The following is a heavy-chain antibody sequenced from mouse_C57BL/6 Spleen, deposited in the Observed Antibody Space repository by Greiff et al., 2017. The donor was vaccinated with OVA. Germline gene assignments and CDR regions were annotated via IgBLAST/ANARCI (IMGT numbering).Heavy chain of an antibody. CDR2: IYPGNSDT. CDR1: GYTFTSYW. CDR3: TRWDDYDGYYFDY. Sequence: VQLKQSGTVLARPGASVKMSCKTSGYTFTSYWMHWVKQRPGQGLEWIGAIYPGNSDTSYNQKFKGKAKLTAVTSASTAYMELSSLTNADSSVYYCTRWDDYDGYYFDYWGQGTTLTVSS. D-gene: IGHD2-4*01. J-gene: IGHJ2*01. V-gene: IGHV1-5*01.